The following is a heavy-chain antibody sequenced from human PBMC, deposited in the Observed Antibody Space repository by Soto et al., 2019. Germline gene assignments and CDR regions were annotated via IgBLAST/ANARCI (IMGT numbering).Heavy chain of an antibody. V-gene: IGHV5-51*01. J-gene: IGHJ6*02. Sequence: SLKVSRNCFGHTFTNYLIGLVPQMPGKGLEWVVIIYPGESDTKYNPSCQGQINISADKSITTTYLRRTSLKASDTAIYYCAASIFYYGMDVWGQGTTVTVSS. CDR3: AASIFYYGMDV. CDR2: IYPGESDT. CDR1: GHTFTNYL.